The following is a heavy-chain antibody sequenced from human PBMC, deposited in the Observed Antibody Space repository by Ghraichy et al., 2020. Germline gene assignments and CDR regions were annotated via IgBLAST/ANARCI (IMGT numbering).Heavy chain of an antibody. D-gene: IGHD1-26*01. J-gene: IGHJ5*02. V-gene: IGHV4-59*08. CDR1: AGSIRNYY. Sequence: SETLSLTCIVSAGSIRNYYWNWIRQPPGKELEWLGYMYDTGRSNYSPSFKSRVTMSVDTSRNQISLRLNFVTAADTAVYYCARAPAGTYYWDLWGQGTLAFVSS. CDR3: ARAPAGTYYWDL. CDR2: MYDTGRS.